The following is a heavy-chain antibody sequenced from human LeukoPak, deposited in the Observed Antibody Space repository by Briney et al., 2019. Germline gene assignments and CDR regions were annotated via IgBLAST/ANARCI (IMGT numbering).Heavy chain of an antibody. CDR2: INTDGSNT. Sequence: GGSLRLSCAASGFTFSSYWMHWVRQAPGKGLVWVSRINTDGSNTGYADSVKGRFTISRDNAKNTVYLQINSLRAEDTALYYCARAMLDSSGRDYWGQGTLVTVSS. J-gene: IGHJ4*02. D-gene: IGHD3-22*01. V-gene: IGHV3-74*01. CDR1: GFTFSSYW. CDR3: ARAMLDSSGRDY.